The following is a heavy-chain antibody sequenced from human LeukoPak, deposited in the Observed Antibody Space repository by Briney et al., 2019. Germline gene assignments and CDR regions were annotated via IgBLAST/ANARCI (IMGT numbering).Heavy chain of an antibody. CDR3: AKDRSDSLANHRHNYYGSGSYIY. CDR1: GFPFSGSG. J-gene: IGHJ4*02. CDR2: IWYDGSHQ. D-gene: IGHD3-10*01. Sequence: SGGSLRLSCAASGFPFSGSGMHWVRQAPGKGLEWVAVIWYDGSHQYYADSVKGRFTISRDNSKNTLYLQINSLRAEDTAVYYCAKDRSDSLANHRHNYYGSGSYIYWGQGTLVAVSS. V-gene: IGHV3-33*06.